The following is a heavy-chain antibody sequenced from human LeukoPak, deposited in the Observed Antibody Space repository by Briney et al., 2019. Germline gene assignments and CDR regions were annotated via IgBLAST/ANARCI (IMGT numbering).Heavy chain of an antibody. CDR1: GFTFTSSA. D-gene: IGHD3-10*01. CDR3: AADIWFGELFLFDP. Sequence: SVKVSCKASGFTFTSSAMQWVRQARGQRLEWTGWIVVGSGNTNYAQKFQERVTITRDMSTSTAYMELSSLRSEDTAVYYCAADIWFGELFLFDPWGQGTLVTVSS. J-gene: IGHJ5*02. V-gene: IGHV1-58*02. CDR2: IVVGSGNT.